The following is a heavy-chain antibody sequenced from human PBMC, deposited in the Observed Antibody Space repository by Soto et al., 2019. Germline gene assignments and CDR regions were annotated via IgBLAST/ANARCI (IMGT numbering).Heavy chain of an antibody. V-gene: IGHV4-39*01. CDR3: ASTSAYYDFASGYRNWDY. CDR1: DGFIGNGNYY. D-gene: IGHD3-3*01. Sequence: SETPYLTSTVSDGFIGNGNYYWGWHRQPPGKGLEWIGSVYYSGTSYYMPSLKRRVPLPVHTSKNQFSLRLDSVTAADPAVYYCASTSAYYDFASGYRNWDYWGQGTLGSLS. J-gene: IGHJ4*02. CDR2: VYYSGTS.